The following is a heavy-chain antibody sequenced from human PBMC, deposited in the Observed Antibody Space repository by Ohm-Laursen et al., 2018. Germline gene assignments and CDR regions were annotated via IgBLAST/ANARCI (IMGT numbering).Heavy chain of an antibody. Sequence: TLSLTCAVSGYSISSGYFWGWIRQPPGKGLEWIGYIYYSGSTNYNPSLKSRVTISVDTSKNQFSLKLSSVTAADTAVYYCARASPIDDYVWGSYRGLFDYWGQGTLVTVSS. D-gene: IGHD3-16*02. V-gene: IGHV4-61*01. J-gene: IGHJ4*02. CDR1: GYSISSGYF. CDR3: ARASPIDDYVWGSYRGLFDY. CDR2: IYYSGST.